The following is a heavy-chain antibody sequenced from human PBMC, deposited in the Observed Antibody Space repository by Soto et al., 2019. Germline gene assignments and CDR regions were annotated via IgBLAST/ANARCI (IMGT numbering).Heavy chain of an antibody. Sequence: GGSLRLSCAASVFIFSTYTMNWVRQAPGKGLEWVSSIDSSSDYIYYADSVKGRFTISRDNAKNSLYLQMNSLRAGDTAVYYCAREGPGRDMDVWGQGTTVTVSS. D-gene: IGHD3-10*01. CDR2: IDSSSDYI. CDR3: AREGPGRDMDV. J-gene: IGHJ6*02. V-gene: IGHV3-21*01. CDR1: VFIFSTYT.